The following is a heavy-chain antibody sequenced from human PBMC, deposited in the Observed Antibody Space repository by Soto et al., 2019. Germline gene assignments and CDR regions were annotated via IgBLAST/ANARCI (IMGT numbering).Heavy chain of an antibody. CDR2: MNPNSGNT. Sequence: QVQLVQSGAEVKKPGASVKVSCKASGYTFTSYDXXWVRQATGQGLEWMGWMNPNSGNTGYAQKFQXXXXMXXXXXXXXXXXXXXXXXXXXXXVYYXASSGSGWYLYWGQGTLVTVSS. CDR1: GYTFTSYD. V-gene: IGHV1-8*01. D-gene: IGHD6-19*01. J-gene: IGHJ4*02. CDR3: ASSGSGWYLY.